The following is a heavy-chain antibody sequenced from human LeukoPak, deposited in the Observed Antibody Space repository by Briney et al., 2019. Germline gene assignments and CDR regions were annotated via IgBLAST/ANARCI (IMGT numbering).Heavy chain of an antibody. CDR3: AKSLGTYYYDSSGYPHPANWFDP. D-gene: IGHD3-22*01. J-gene: IGHJ5*02. Sequence: SETLSLTRTVSGGSISSGSYYWSWIRQPAGKGLEWIGRIYTSGSTNYNPSLKSRVTISVGTSKNQFSLKLSSVTAADTAVYYCAKSLGTYYYDSSGYPHPANWFDPWGQGTLVTVSS. CDR2: IYTSGST. CDR1: GGSISSGSYY. V-gene: IGHV4-61*02.